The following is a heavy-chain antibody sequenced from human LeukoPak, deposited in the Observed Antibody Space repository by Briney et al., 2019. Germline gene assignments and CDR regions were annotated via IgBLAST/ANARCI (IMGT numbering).Heavy chain of an antibody. CDR3: TGGGLVRGSLHWFDP. J-gene: IGHJ5*02. CDR1: GDSVSGGSAG. Sequence: SQTLSLTCAISGDSVSGGSAGWNWIRQSLSRGLEWLGRIYYRSKWYSDYAISVKSRITINPDTSRNQFSLQLNSVTHDDTAVYYCTGGGLVRGSLHWFDPWGQGTLVTVSS. D-gene: IGHD3-10*01. CDR2: IYYRSKWYS. V-gene: IGHV6-1*01.